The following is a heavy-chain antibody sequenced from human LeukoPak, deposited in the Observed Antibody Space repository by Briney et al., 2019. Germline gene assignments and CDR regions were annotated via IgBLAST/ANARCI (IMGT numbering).Heavy chain of an antibody. D-gene: IGHD1-1*01. CDR1: GFTVSSNY. J-gene: IGHJ4*02. CDR2: IYSGGST. Sequence: GGSLRLSCAASGFTVSSNYMSWVRQAPGKGLEWVSVIYSGGSTYYADSVRGRFTISRDNSKNTLYLQMNSLRAEDTAVYYCAREASGTYGADYWGQGTLVTVSS. CDR3: AREASGTYGADY. V-gene: IGHV3-53*01.